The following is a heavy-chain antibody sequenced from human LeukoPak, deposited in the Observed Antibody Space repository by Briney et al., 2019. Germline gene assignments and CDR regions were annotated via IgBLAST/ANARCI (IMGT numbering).Heavy chain of an antibody. J-gene: IGHJ4*02. CDR1: GGSFSGYY. CDR3: AGGYSDEDDC. CDR2: INHSGST. V-gene: IGHV4-34*01. D-gene: IGHD2-15*01. Sequence: SETLSLTCAVYGGSFSGYYWSWIRQPPGKGLEWIGEINHSGSTNYNPSLKSRVTISVDTSKNQFSLKLSSVTAADTAVYYCAGGYSDEDDCWGQGTLVTVSS.